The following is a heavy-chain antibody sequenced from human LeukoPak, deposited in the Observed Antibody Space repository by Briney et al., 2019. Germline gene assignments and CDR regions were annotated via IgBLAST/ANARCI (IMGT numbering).Heavy chain of an antibody. CDR2: IIPIFGTA. CDR1: GGTFSSYA. D-gene: IGHD1-26*01. J-gene: IGHJ3*02. CDR3: ATGERRAFDI. V-gene: IGHV1-69*05. Sequence: LVKVSCKASGGTFSSYAISWVRQAPGQGLEWMGGIIPIFGTANYAQKFQGRVTITTDESTSTAYMELSSLRSEDTAVYYCATGERRAFDIWGQGTMVTVSS.